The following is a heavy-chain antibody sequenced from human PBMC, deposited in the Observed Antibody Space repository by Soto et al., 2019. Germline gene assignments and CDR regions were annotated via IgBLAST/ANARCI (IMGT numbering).Heavy chain of an antibody. Sequence: GGSLRLSCAASGFTFSDYYMSWIRQAPGKGLEWVSYISSSSSYTNYADSVKGRFTISRDNAKNSLYLQMNSLRAEDTAVYYCGGVDKQVDIVATIPYLAYWGQGTLVTVSS. CDR1: GFTFSDYY. CDR3: GGVDKQVDIVATIPYLAY. J-gene: IGHJ4*02. CDR2: ISSSSSYT. V-gene: IGHV3-11*05. D-gene: IGHD5-12*01.